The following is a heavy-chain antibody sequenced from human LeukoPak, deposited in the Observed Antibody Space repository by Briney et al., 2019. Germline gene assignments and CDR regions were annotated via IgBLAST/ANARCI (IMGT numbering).Heavy chain of an antibody. J-gene: IGHJ5*02. V-gene: IGHV3-48*01. Sequence: GGSLRLSCAASGFTFKFYSMNWVRQAPGKGLEWVSYISTNTTTIYYADSVKGRFTISRDNAKNSLYLQMNSLRAEDTAVYYCGGSWYEGAWFDPWGQGTLVTVSS. CDR2: ISTNTTTI. CDR1: GFTFKFYS. D-gene: IGHD6-13*01. CDR3: GGSWYEGAWFDP.